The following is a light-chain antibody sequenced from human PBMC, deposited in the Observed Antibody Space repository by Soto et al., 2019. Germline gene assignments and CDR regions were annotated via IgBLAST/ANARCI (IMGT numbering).Light chain of an antibody. CDR3: ASYASSNTVL. V-gene: IGLV2-14*03. Sequence: QSALTQPASVSGSPGQSITISCTGTSSDIGGYNYVSWYQQHPGKAPKLMIYDVSDQPSGVSNRFSGSKSGNMASLTISGLQAEDEADYYCASYASSNTVLFGGGTQLTVL. J-gene: IGLJ2*01. CDR1: SSDIGGYNY. CDR2: DVS.